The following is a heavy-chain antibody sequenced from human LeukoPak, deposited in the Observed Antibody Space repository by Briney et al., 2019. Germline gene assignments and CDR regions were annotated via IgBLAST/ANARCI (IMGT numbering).Heavy chain of an antibody. V-gene: IGHV1-24*01. CDR3: ATDLPYSSSWYDAFDI. D-gene: IGHD6-13*01. CDR1: GYTFTSYG. Sequence: ASVTVSCTASGYTFTSYGISWVRQAPGKGLEWMGGFDPEDGETIYAQKFQGRVTMTEDTSTDTAYMELSSLRSEDTAVYYCATDLPYSSSWYDAFDIWGQGTMVTVSS. CDR2: FDPEDGET. J-gene: IGHJ3*02.